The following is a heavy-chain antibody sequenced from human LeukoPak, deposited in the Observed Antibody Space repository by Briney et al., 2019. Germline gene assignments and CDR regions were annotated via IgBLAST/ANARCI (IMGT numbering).Heavy chain of an antibody. CDR1: GGSISSSSYY. Sequence: SETLSLTCTVSGGSISSSSYYWNWIRQPPGKGLEWIGYINYIRTTDYNPSLKSRVTISLDTSRNRFSLKLSSVTAADTAMYYCARQSISGSSLSYFDYWGQGTLVNVSS. J-gene: IGHJ4*02. CDR2: INYIRTT. V-gene: IGHV4-61*05. D-gene: IGHD3-22*01. CDR3: ARQSISGSSLSYFDY.